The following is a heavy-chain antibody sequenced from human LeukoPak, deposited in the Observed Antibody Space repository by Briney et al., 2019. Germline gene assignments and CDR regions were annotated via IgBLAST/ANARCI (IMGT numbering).Heavy chain of an antibody. D-gene: IGHD3-10*01. CDR1: GFTFSNYG. V-gene: IGHV3-30*18. Sequence: PGTSLRLSCAASGFTFSNYGMHWVRQVPGKGLEWVALISYGGSNEYYARSVKGRFTISRDNSKNTLYLQMNSLRAEDTAVYYCAKEVITMVRGVDYWGQGTLVTVSS. CDR3: AKEVITMVRGVDY. J-gene: IGHJ4*02. CDR2: ISYGGSNE.